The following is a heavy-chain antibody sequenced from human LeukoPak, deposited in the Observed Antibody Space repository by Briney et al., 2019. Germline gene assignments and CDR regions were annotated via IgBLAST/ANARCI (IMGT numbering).Heavy chain of an antibody. D-gene: IGHD6-13*01. CDR1: GGSISGYS. CDR3: ARGGSSNWSLDY. V-gene: IGHV4-59*01. J-gene: IGHJ4*02. CDR2: IYYSGST. Sequence: PSETLSLTCTVSGGSISGYSWSWIRQPPGKGLEWIGYIYYSGSTNYNPSLKSRVTISVDTSKNQFSLKLSSVTAADTAVYYCARGGSSNWSLDYWGQGTLVTVSS.